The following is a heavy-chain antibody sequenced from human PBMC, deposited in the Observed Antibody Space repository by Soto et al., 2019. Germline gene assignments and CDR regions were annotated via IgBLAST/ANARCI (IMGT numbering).Heavy chain of an antibody. CDR1: GFTFNTFA. J-gene: IGHJ4*02. D-gene: IGHD5-12*01. V-gene: IGHV3-23*01. Sequence: EVLLLESGGGLVQPGGSLRLSCAASGFTFNTFAMTWVRQAPGRGLEWVSRINKSGGSRYYADSVKGRFTVSRDNSNNTLYLQMNSLRAEDTAIYFCAKGAEMPTIPFDYWAREPRSPSPQ. CDR3: AKGAEMPTIPFDY. CDR2: INKSGGSR.